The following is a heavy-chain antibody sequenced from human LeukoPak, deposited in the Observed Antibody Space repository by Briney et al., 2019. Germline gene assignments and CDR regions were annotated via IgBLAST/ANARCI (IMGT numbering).Heavy chain of an antibody. J-gene: IGHJ4*02. CDR1: GFTFSSYA. D-gene: IGHD6-19*01. Sequence: GGSLRLSCAASGFTFSSYAMSWVRQAPGKGLEWVSAISGSGGSTYYADSVKGRFTISRDNSKNTLYLQVNSLRAEDTAVYYCAKTAYSSGWSPSDYWGQGTLVTVSS. CDR2: ISGSGGST. V-gene: IGHV3-23*01. CDR3: AKTAYSSGWSPSDY.